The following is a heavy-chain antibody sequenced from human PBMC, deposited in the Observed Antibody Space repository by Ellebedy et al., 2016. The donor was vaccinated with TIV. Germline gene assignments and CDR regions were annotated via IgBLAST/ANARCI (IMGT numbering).Heavy chain of an antibody. J-gene: IGHJ4*02. V-gene: IGHV3-7*01. CDR1: GFTFSNYW. CDR3: ARERVEGHIYGPKAKDFDY. Sequence: PGGSLRLSCAASGFTFSNYWMTWVRPAPGEGLEWVANIKQSGYEKYYVDSVVGRFTISRDNAKKSLYLQMNSLRAEDTAVYYCARERVEGHIYGPKAKDFDYWGQGALVTVSS. D-gene: IGHD1-1*01. CDR2: IKQSGYEK.